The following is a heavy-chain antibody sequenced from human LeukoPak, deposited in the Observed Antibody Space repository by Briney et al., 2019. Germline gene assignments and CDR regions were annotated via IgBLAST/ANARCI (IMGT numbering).Heavy chain of an antibody. CDR2: IDPSDSYT. J-gene: IGHJ4*02. V-gene: IGHV5-10-1*01. D-gene: IGHD2-2*01. CDR3: ARLGGYCSSTSCYFFD. CDR1: GYSSTSYW. Sequence: GESLKISCKGSGYSSTSYWISWVRQMPGKGLEWMGRIDPSDSYTNYSPSFQGHVTISADKSISTAYLQWSSLKASDTAMYCCARLGGYCSSTSCYFFDWGQGTLVTVSS.